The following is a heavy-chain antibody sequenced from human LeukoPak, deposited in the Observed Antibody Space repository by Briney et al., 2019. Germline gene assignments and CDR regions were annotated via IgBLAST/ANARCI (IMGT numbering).Heavy chain of an antibody. J-gene: IGHJ4*02. CDR2: MSADGSGS. CDR1: GFTFRRYW. V-gene: IGHV3-7*01. CDR3: ARERGRNCFDY. Sequence: GGSLRLSCAASGFTFRRYWMSWVRQAPGKGLEWVSSMSADGSGSWYVDSVKGRFTISRDNSKNSLFLQMTSLRDEDTALYYCARERGRNCFDYWGQGTLVSVSS. D-gene: IGHD1-14*01.